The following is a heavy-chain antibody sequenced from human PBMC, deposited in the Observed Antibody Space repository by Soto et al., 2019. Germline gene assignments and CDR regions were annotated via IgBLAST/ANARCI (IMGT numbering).Heavy chain of an antibody. V-gene: IGHV3-33*01. CDR3: ARDIGDQTSRWTDAFDI. J-gene: IGHJ3*02. CDR2: IWYDGTNK. Sequence: GGSLRLSCAASGFTFNSYGMHWVRQAPGKGLEWVAVIWYDGTNKYYVDSVKGRFTITKDNSKSTLYLQMNSLRAEDTAIYYCARDIGDQTSRWTDAFDIWGQGTMVTVSS. D-gene: IGHD6-13*01. CDR1: GFTFNSYG.